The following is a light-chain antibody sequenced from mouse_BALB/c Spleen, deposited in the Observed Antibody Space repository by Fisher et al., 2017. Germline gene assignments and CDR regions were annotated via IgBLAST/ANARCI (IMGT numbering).Light chain of an antibody. CDR1: SSVSY. CDR3: QQWSSNPRT. CDR2: STS. V-gene: IGKV4-80*01. Sequence: IVLTQTPAIMSASLGEEITLTCSASSSVSYMHWYQQKSGTSPKLLIYSTSNLASGVPVRFSGSGSGTSYSLTISRVEAEDAATYYCQQWSSNPRTFGGGTKLEIK. J-gene: IGKJ1*01.